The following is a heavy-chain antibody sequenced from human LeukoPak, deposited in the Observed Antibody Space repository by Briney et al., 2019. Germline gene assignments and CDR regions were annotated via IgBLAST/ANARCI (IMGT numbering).Heavy chain of an antibody. D-gene: IGHD6-19*01. CDR1: GDTFSSYA. J-gene: IGHJ4*02. V-gene: IGHV1-69*13. CDR3: ARGRMAGTYVFDS. Sequence: SVKVTCKASGDTFSSYAISWVRQAPGQGLEWMGGIIPIFGTANYAQKFQGRVTITADESTSTAYMELSSLRSEDTAVYYCARGRMAGTYVFDSWGQGTLVTVSS. CDR2: IIPIFGTA.